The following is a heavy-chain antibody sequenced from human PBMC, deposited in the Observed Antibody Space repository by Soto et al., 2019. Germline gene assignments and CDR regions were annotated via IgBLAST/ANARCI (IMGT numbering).Heavy chain of an antibody. CDR3: ASSPLGYCTNGVCYTNAPIDY. Sequence: ASVKVSCKASGYTFTSYAMHWVRQAPGQRLEWMGWINAGNGNTKYSRKFQGRVAITADKSTSTAYMELSSLRSEDTAVYYCASSPLGYCTNGVCYTNAPIDYWGQGTLVTVS. J-gene: IGHJ4*02. CDR2: INAGNGNT. CDR1: GYTFTSYA. D-gene: IGHD2-8*01. V-gene: IGHV1-3*01.